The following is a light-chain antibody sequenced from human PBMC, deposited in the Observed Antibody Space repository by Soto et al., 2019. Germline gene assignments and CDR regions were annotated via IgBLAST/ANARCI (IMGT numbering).Light chain of an antibody. Sequence: EIVLTQSPGTLSLSPGESATLSCRASQSVRGNSLAWYQQKPGQAPRLLIYGASSRATGIPDRFSGSGSGTDFTLTIGRLEPEDFAVYYCQQYGSSPTFGQGTKVDIK. V-gene: IGKV3-20*01. CDR2: GAS. J-gene: IGKJ1*01. CDR3: QQYGSSPT. CDR1: QSVRGNS.